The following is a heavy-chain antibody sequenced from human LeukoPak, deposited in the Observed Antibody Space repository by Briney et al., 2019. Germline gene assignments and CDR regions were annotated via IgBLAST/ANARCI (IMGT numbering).Heavy chain of an antibody. J-gene: IGHJ3*02. CDR1: AYSISSGYY. Sequence: PSETLSLTCTVSAYSISSGYYWGWIRQPPGKGLEWIGSIYHSGSTYYNPSLKSRVTISVDTSKNQFSLKLSSVTAADTAVYYCARHLVGATRGDAFDIWGQGTMVTVSS. CDR3: ARHLVGATRGDAFDI. V-gene: IGHV4-38-2*02. CDR2: IYHSGST. D-gene: IGHD1-26*01.